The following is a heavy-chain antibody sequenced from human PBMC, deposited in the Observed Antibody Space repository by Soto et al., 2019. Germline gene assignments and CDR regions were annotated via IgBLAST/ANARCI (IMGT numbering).Heavy chain of an antibody. CDR1: GFTFNNYA. CDR3: AKFQGSTFNPIDY. Sequence: QLLESGGGLVQPGGSLRLSCAASGFTFNNYAMSWVRQAPGKGLEWVSAISGVDHRTYYADSVKGRFTISRDNSKNTLFLQMNSLRVEDSAIYYCAKFQGSTFNPIDYWGQGTLVTVAS. J-gene: IGHJ4*02. D-gene: IGHD3-10*01. V-gene: IGHV3-23*01. CDR2: ISGVDHRT.